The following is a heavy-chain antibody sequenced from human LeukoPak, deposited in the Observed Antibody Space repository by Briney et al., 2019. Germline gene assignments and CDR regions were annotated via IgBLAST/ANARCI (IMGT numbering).Heavy chain of an antibody. Sequence: TGGSLRLSCAASGFTFSSYAMSWVRQAPGKELEWVSAISGSGGSTYYADSVKGRFTISRDNSKNTLYLQMNSLRAEDTAVYYCAKGASILWSPGMDVWGQGTTVTVSS. CDR1: GFTFSSYA. CDR3: AKGASILWSPGMDV. V-gene: IGHV3-23*01. J-gene: IGHJ6*02. D-gene: IGHD2-21*01. CDR2: ISGSGGST.